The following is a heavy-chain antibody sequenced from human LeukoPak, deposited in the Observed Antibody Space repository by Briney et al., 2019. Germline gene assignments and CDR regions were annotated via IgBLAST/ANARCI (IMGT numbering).Heavy chain of an antibody. Sequence: SPRLARAASGFTFSSYGMHWVRQATGKGLEWVAFIRYDGSNKYYEQSVKGRFTISRDNSKNTLYLQMNSLRAEDTAMYYCAKDNGELLCFDYCGQRTLVTVSS. CDR3: AKDNGELLCFDY. V-gene: IGHV3-30*02. CDR2: IRYDGSNK. CDR1: GFTFSSYG. D-gene: IGHD1-26*01. J-gene: IGHJ4*02.